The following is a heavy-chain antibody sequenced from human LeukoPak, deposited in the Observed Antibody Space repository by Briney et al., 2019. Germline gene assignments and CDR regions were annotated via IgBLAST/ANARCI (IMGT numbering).Heavy chain of an antibody. D-gene: IGHD4-23*01. Sequence: PGGSLRLSCAASGFTFSSYWMHWVRQAPGKGLVWVSRINSDGSSTSYADSVKGRFTISRDNAKNTLYLQMNSLRAEDTAVCYCAKPASADYGGNSWLSWLSGGFDYWGQGTLVTVSS. J-gene: IGHJ4*02. V-gene: IGHV3-74*01. CDR3: AKPASADYGGNSWLSWLSGGFDY. CDR2: INSDGSST. CDR1: GFTFSSYW.